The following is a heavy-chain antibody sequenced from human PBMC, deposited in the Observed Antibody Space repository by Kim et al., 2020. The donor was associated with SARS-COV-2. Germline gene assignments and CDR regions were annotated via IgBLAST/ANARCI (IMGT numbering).Heavy chain of an antibody. D-gene: IGHD3-22*01. CDR3: ARTRRGYVIDQLSSTTPATFDI. J-gene: IGHJ3*02. V-gene: IGHV4-31*03. Sequence: SETLSLTCTVSGGSISSGGYYWSWIRQHPGKGLEWIGYIYYSGSTYYDPSLKSRVTISVDTSKNQFSLKLSSVTAADTAVYYCARTRRGYVIDQLSSTTPATFDIWGQGTMVTVSS. CDR1: GGSISSGGYY. CDR2: IYYSGST.